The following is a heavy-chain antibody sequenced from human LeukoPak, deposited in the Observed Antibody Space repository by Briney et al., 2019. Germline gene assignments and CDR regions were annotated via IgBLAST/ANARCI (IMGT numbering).Heavy chain of an antibody. Sequence: GGSLRLSCASSGFIFSDYGIHWVRQAPGKELEWVAVIWSDGSNKYYADSVQGRFTISRDNSKNTLYLQMNSLRVEDTAVYYCVRASGSFDYWGQGTLVTVFS. J-gene: IGHJ4*02. CDR3: VRASGSFDY. V-gene: IGHV3-33*01. CDR1: GFIFSDYG. D-gene: IGHD3-10*01. CDR2: IWSDGSNK.